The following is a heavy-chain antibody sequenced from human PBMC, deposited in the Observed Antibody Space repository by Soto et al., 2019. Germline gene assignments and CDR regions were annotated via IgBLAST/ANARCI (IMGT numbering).Heavy chain of an antibody. D-gene: IGHD2-21*01. CDR2: IYYSVST. V-gene: IGHV4-31*03. J-gene: IGHJ3*02. Sequence: QVQLQESGPGLVKPSQTLSLTCTVSGGSISSGGYYWSWIRQHPGKGLEWIGYIYYSVSTYYNPSLKSRVIISVDPYKNQFSLKLSSVTAADTAVYYCARDSPVHSQEDDAFDIWGQGTMVTVSS. CDR1: GGSISSGGYY. CDR3: ARDSPVHSQEDDAFDI.